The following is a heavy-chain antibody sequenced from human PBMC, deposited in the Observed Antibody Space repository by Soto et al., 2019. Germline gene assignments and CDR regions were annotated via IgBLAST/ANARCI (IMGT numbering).Heavy chain of an antibody. V-gene: IGHV1-18*01. CDR2: ISPNSGDT. CDR1: GYTFTSYG. CDR3: AREMWIRSGPQNFFDY. D-gene: IGHD6-25*01. J-gene: IGHJ4*02. Sequence: QVQLVQSEGEVKQPGASVGVSCKASGYTFTSYGISWVRQAPGQGLEWMGWISPNSGDTRYAQNLQGRVTMTTDTSTSTAYMELRSLASDDTALYFSAREMWIRSGPQNFFDYWGQGALVTVAS.